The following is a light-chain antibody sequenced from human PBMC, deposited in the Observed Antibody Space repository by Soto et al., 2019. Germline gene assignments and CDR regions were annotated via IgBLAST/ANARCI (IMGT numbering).Light chain of an antibody. V-gene: IGLV2-14*03. CDR2: DVS. J-gene: IGLJ3*02. CDR3: SSFKRSNIVV. Sequence: QAVVTQPASVSGSPGQSITISCTGTSSDVGGYDYVSWYQQHPGKAPKVMIYDVSSRPSGVSNRFSGSKSGNTASLTISGLQAEDEAEYYCSSFKRSNIVVFGGGTKLTVL. CDR1: SSDVGGYDY.